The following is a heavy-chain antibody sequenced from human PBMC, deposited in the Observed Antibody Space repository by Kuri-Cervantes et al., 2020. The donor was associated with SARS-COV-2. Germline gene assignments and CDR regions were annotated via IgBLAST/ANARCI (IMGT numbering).Heavy chain of an antibody. Sequence: KVSCKGSGYKFHAYWIAWVRQMPGKGLECMGIIYPADSDTRYSPSFQGQVTISADKSINTAYLQWNNLKASDTAMYYCARLPVSGDHYFDYWGQGTLVTVSS. CDR1: GYKFHAYW. CDR2: IYPADSDT. CDR3: ARLPVSGDHYFDY. D-gene: IGHD2-21*01. V-gene: IGHV5-51*01. J-gene: IGHJ4*02.